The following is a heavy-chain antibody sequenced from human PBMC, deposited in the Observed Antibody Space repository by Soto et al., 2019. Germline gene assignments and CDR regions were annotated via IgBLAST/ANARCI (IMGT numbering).Heavy chain of an antibody. J-gene: IGHJ4*02. CDR1: GFTFSSYW. V-gene: IGHV3-74*01. CDR2: INSDGSST. CDR3: VRNWNYYFDY. Sequence: GESLKISCAASGFTFSSYWMHWVRQAPGKGLVWVSRINSDGSSTSYADSVKGRLTISRDNAKNTLYLQMNSLRAEDTAVYYCVRNWNYYFDYWGQGTLVTVSS. D-gene: IGHD1-7*01.